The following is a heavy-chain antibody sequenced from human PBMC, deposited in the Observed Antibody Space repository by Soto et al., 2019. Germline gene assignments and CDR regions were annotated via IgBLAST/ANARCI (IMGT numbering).Heavy chain of an antibody. J-gene: IGHJ6*02. Sequence: HPGGSLRLSCVASGFTFFTYDMHWVRQPSGKGLEWVSGIGTVGDTYYLDSVRGRFTSSRDNGKGSVYLDMNSLRAGDTAVYFCVRRLALSYGNFGMDVWGQGTTVTVSS. CDR2: IGTVGDT. CDR1: GFTFFTYD. CDR3: VRRLALSYGNFGMDV. D-gene: IGHD1-26*01. V-gene: IGHV3-13*01.